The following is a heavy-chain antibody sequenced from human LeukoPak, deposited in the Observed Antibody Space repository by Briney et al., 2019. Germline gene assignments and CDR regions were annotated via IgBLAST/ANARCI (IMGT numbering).Heavy chain of an antibody. D-gene: IGHD5-12*01. CDR1: GYTITEYY. V-gene: IGHV1-2*02. CDR3: ARGVRFYNGYDFDY. Sequence: ASVKVSCKASGYTITEYYMHWVRQAPGQGLEWMGWIIPNNGGTKYAQKFQGRVTMTRDTSISTAYLELSRPGSDDTAVYYCARGVRFYNGYDFDYWGQGTLVTVSS. J-gene: IGHJ4*02. CDR2: IIPNNGGT.